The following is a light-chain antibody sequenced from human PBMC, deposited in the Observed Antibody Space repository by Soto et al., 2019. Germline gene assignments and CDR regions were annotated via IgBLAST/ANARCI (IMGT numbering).Light chain of an antibody. Sequence: EIVLTQSPGTLSLSPGERATLSCRASQSVSSSYLAWYQQKPGQAPRVLIHGASSRATGIPDRFSGSRSGTHFTLTISRLEPEDFAVYFCQQYGNPPPNAFGQGTKVEIK. CDR1: QSVSSSY. CDR2: GAS. J-gene: IGKJ2*01. V-gene: IGKV3-20*01. CDR3: QQYGNPPPNA.